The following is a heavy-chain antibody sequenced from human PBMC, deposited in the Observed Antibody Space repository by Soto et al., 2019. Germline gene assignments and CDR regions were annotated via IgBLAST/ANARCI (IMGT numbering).Heavy chain of an antibody. J-gene: IGHJ4*02. CDR2: INPNTGGT. Sequence: ASVKVSCKASGFSLTGYYFHWIRAAPGQGLEWLGWINPNTGGTTYAQKFQGRVTLTWDTSINTAYMELSSLRPDDTAMYYCARDLGYNYGHPFDYWGQGTLVTVSS. D-gene: IGHD5-18*01. CDR1: GFSLTGYY. V-gene: IGHV1-2*02. CDR3: ARDLGYNYGHPFDY.